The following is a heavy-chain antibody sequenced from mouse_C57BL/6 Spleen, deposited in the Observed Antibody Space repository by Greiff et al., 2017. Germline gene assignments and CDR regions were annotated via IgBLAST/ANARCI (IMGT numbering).Heavy chain of an antibody. CDR1: GYTFTSYW. V-gene: IGHV1-69*01. J-gene: IGHJ2*01. Sequence: QVQLKQPGAELVMPGASVKLSCKASGYTFTSYWMHWVKQRPGQGLEWIGEIDPSDSYTNYNQKFKGKSTLTVDKSSSTAYMQLSSLTSEDSAVYYCARSRPYFDYWGQGTTLTVSS. CDR3: ARSRPYFDY. CDR2: IDPSDSYT.